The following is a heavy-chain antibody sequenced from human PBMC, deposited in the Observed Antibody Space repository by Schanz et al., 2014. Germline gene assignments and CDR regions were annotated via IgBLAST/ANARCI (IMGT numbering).Heavy chain of an antibody. J-gene: IGHJ5*02. D-gene: IGHD1-26*01. Sequence: QVQLVESGGGVVQPGRSLRLSCAASGFTFSSYAMHWVRQAPGKGLEWVAVISYDGSNKYYADSVKGRFTISGDNSKNTLYLQMNSLRAEDTAVYYCARDPSGSYGWFDPWGQGTLVTVSS. CDR3: ARDPSGSYGWFDP. CDR1: GFTFSSYA. V-gene: IGHV3-30*04. CDR2: ISYDGSNK.